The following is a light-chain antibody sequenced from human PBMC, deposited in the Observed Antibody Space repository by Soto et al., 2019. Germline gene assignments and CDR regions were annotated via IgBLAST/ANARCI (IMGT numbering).Light chain of an antibody. CDR3: QHYISYSGWT. Sequence: DIQMTQSPSTLYASVGDRVTITCRASQSISSWLAWYQQRPGKAPKLLIYKASSLESGVPSRFSGSGSGTEFTLAISSLQPDDFATYYCQHYISYSGWTFGQGTKVEIK. J-gene: IGKJ1*01. CDR2: KAS. V-gene: IGKV1-5*03. CDR1: QSISSW.